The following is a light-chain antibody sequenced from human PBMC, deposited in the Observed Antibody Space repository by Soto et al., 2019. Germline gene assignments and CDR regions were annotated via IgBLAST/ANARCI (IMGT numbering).Light chain of an antibody. Sequence: PGERSTLSCRASQSVNSDLAWFQQKPGQAPRLLIYEISNRATGIPARFSGSGSGTDFTLTITRLEPEDSAVYFCQQYTGPPTTFGQGTRLAIK. CDR2: EIS. J-gene: IGKJ5*01. CDR3: QQYTGPPTT. CDR1: QSVNSD. V-gene: IGKV3-11*01.